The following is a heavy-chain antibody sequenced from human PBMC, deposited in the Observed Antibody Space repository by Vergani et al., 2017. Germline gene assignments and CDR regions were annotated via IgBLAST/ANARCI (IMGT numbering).Heavy chain of an antibody. Sequence: QLQLQESGPGLVKPSETLSLTCTVSGGSISSSSYYWGWIRQPPGKGLEWIGSIYYSGSTYYNPSLKSRVTISVDTSKNQFSLKLSSVTAADTAVYYCARHYKKGKLGVWYQLLRGDYFDYWGQGTLVTVSS. V-gene: IGHV4-39*07. J-gene: IGHJ4*02. D-gene: IGHD2-2*01. CDR2: IYYSGST. CDR1: GGSISSSSYY. CDR3: ARHYKKGKLGVWYQLLRGDYFDY.